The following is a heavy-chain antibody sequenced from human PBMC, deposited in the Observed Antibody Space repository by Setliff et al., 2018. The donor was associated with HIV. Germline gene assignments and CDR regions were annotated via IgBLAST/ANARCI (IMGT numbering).Heavy chain of an antibody. Sequence: SETLSLTCTVSGGSISSGDYYWSWIRQPPGKGLEWVGSIYHSGSTNYNPSLKSRVTISVDTSKNQFSLRLSSVTAADTAVYYCARLYYYGSGNYNDAFDIWGQGTMVTVSS. J-gene: IGHJ3*02. CDR2: IYHSGST. CDR3: ARLYYYGSGNYNDAFDI. V-gene: IGHV4-39*07. CDR1: GGSISSGDYY. D-gene: IGHD3-10*01.